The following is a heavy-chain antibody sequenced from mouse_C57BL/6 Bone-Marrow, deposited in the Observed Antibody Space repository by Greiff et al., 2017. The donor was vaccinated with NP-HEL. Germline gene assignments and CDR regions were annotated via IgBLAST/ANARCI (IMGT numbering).Heavy chain of an antibody. CDR3: TRDGNYGSSYWYFDV. J-gene: IGHJ1*03. V-gene: IGHV5-9-1*02. Sequence: EVQGVESGEGLVKPGGSLKLSCAASGFTFSSYAMSWVHQTPEKRLEWVAYISSGGDYIYYADTVKGRFTISRDNARNTLYLQMSSLKSEDTAMYYCTRDGNYGSSYWYFDVWGTGTTVTVSS. CDR2: ISSGGDYI. CDR1: GFTFSSYA. D-gene: IGHD1-1*01.